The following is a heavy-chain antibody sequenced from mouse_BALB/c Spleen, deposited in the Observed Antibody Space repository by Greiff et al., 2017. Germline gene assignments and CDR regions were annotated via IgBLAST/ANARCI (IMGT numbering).Heavy chain of an antibody. CDR2: ISYDGSN. D-gene: IGHD4-1*01. Sequence: VQLKESGPGLVKPSQSLSLTCSVTGYSITSGYYWNWIRQFPGNKLEWMGYISYDGSNNYNPSLKNRISITRDTSKNQFFLKLNSVTTEDTATYYCARDELGRGFAYWGQGTLVTVSA. CDR3: ARDELGRGFAY. V-gene: IGHV3-6*02. J-gene: IGHJ3*01. CDR1: GYSITSGYY.